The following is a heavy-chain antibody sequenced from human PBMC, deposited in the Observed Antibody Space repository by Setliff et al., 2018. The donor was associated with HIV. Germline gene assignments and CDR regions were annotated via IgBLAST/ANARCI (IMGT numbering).Heavy chain of an antibody. V-gene: IGHV4-59*11. CDR3: ARAMGGSRTDFDY. Sequence: SETLSLTCTVSDGSITSHYWSWIRQTPGKGLEWIGYGYYSGSTNYNPSLRSRVTISMDTSKNQFSLKLNSVAAADTAVYYWARAMGGSRTDFDYWGQGTLVTVSS. J-gene: IGHJ4*02. D-gene: IGHD1-26*01. CDR2: GYYSGST. CDR1: DGSITSHY.